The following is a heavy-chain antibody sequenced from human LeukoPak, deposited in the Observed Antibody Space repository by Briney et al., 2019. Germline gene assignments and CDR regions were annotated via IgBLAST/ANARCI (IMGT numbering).Heavy chain of an antibody. CDR2: ISSSSSYI. CDR1: GFTFSSYS. D-gene: IGHD3-22*01. J-gene: IGHJ3*02. V-gene: IGHV3-21*01. CDR3: ARDWAAYYYDSSGHNDSFDI. Sequence: PGGSLRLSCAASGFTFSSYSMNWVRQAPGKGLEWVSSISSSSSYIYYADSVKGRFTISRDNAKNSLYLQMNSLRAEDTAVYYCARDWAAYYYDSSGHNDSFDIWGQGTMVTVSS.